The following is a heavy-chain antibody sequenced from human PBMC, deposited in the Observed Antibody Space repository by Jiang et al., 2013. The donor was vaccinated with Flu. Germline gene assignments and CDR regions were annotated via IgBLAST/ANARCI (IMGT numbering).Heavy chain of an antibody. V-gene: IGHV4-34*01. Sequence: LLKPSETLSLTCAVYGGSFSGYYWSWIRQPPGKGLEWIGEINHSGSTNYNPSLKSRVTISVDTSKNQFSLKLSSVTAADTAVYYCARLRCSGGSCIRDPRRLHDYWGQGTLVTVSS. CDR2: INHSGST. CDR1: GGSFSGYY. D-gene: IGHD2-15*01. CDR3: ARLRCSGGSCIRDPRRLHDY. J-gene: IGHJ4*02.